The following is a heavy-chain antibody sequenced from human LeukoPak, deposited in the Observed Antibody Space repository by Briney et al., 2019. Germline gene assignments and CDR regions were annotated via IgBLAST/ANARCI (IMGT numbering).Heavy chain of an antibody. V-gene: IGHV4-39*01. CDR3: ARVLRGGTYYFDY. CDR2: IFYSGTT. Sequence: SETLSLTCTVSGGSISSSSYYWGWIRQPPGKGLEWIGNIFYSGTTYYNPSLMSRVTISVDTSKNQFSLKMRSVTAADTAVYYCARVLRGGTYYFDYWGQGTMVTVSS. CDR1: GGSISSSSYY. J-gene: IGHJ4*02. D-gene: IGHD2-15*01.